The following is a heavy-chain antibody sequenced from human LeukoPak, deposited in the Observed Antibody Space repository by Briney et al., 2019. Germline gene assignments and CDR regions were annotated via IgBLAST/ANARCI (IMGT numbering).Heavy chain of an antibody. V-gene: IGHV4-59*08. CDR2: IYSSGST. D-gene: IGHD3-22*01. CDR1: GGSITSYY. J-gene: IGHJ4*02. CDR3: ARRVVAENYFDY. Sequence: SETLSLTCTVSGGSITSYYWSWIRQPPGKGLEWIGYIYSSGSTTYNPSLKSRVTISVDTSKNQFSLKWTSVTAADTAVYYCARRVVAENYFDYWGQGTLVTDSS.